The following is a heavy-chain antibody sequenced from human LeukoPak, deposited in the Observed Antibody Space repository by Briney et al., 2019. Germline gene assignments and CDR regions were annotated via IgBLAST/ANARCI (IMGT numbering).Heavy chain of an antibody. D-gene: IGHD1-14*01. Sequence: PSETLSLTCTTSGVSISRFYWSWVRQPPGMGLEWIGNIYSGVPTYFNPSLKSRVIISVDTSKNQFSLNLTSVTAADTAMYYCVQTTGWPGFDYWGQGILVTVSS. CDR3: VQTTGWPGFDY. CDR1: GVSISRFY. CDR2: IYSGVPT. J-gene: IGHJ4*02. V-gene: IGHV4-4*09.